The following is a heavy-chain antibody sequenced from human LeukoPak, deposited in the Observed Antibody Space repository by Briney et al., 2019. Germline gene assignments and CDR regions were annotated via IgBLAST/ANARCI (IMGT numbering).Heavy chain of an antibody. Sequence: ASVKVSCKASGDTFTGYYMQGVRQAPGEGIEWMGWINPNSGGTNYAQKFQGRVTMTTDTSTSTAYMELRSLRSDDTAVYYCARDSGTISPGYWGQGTLVTVSS. J-gene: IGHJ4*02. V-gene: IGHV1-2*02. CDR1: GDTFTGYY. CDR3: ARDSGTISPGY. CDR2: INPNSGGT.